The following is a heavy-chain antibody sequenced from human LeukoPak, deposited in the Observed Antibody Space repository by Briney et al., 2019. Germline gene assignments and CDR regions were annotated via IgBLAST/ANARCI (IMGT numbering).Heavy chain of an antibody. V-gene: IGHV3-53*04. Sequence: HSGGSLRLSCAASGFTISYNYMSWVRQAPGKGLQWVAVIYSNTSAYYADSVKGRFTISRHNSKNTLYLQMTSLRAEDTAVYYCARDIPVDSRSSVPKPVRDSWGQGTLVTVSS. CDR3: ARDIPVDSRSSVPKPVRDS. J-gene: IGHJ5*02. CDR1: GFTISYNY. CDR2: IYSNTSA. D-gene: IGHD6-6*01.